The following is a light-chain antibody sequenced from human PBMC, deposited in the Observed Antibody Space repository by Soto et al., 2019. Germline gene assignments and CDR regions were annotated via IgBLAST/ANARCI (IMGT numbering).Light chain of an antibody. CDR1: QGIRSY. V-gene: IGKV1-9*01. J-gene: IGKJ3*01. CDR3: QQLNTFPPFFT. Sequence: DIQWTQSPSFLSASVGDRVTITCRASQGIRSYLAWYQQRPGKAPELLIYGASTLRPGGASRFSGSGSGTEFTLTISSLQPEDFATYFCQQLNTFPPFFTFGPGTKVDIK. CDR2: GAS.